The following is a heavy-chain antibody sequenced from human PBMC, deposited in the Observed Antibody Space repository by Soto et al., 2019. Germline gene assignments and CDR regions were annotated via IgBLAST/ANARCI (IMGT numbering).Heavy chain of an antibody. CDR1: GFTFSSYA. J-gene: IGHJ6*02. CDR3: ASERYYDSSGFYGMDV. V-gene: IGHV3-30-3*01. Sequence: PGGSLRLSCAASGFTFSSYAMHWVRQAPGKGLEWVAVISYDGSNKYYADSVKGRFTISRDNSKNTLYLQMNSLRAEDTAVYYCASERYYDSSGFYGMDVWGQGTTVTVSS. D-gene: IGHD3-22*01. CDR2: ISYDGSNK.